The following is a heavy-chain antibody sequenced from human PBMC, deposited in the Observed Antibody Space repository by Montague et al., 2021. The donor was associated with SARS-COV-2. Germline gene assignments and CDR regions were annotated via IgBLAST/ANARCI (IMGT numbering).Heavy chain of an antibody. CDR3: ARRVTGTTVHHYYYGMDV. CDR1: GGSISSSSYS. Sequence: SETLSLTCTVSGGSISSSSYSWGWIRQPPGQGLEWIGIIYYSGSSYYNPSLKSRVTISVDTSKNQLSLKLSSVTAADTAVYYCARRVTGTTVHHYYYGMDVWGQGTTVTVSS. J-gene: IGHJ6*02. CDR2: IYYSGSS. D-gene: IGHD1-20*01. V-gene: IGHV4-39*01.